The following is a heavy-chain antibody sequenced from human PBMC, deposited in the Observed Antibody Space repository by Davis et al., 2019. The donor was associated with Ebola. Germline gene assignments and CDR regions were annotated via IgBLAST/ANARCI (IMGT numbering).Heavy chain of an antibody. D-gene: IGHD6-6*01. CDR1: GPSFRGYY. Sequence: MPSETLSLTCAVNGPSFRGYYWTWIRQPPGKGLEWIGYIYYSGSTNYNPSLKSRVTISVDTSKNQFSLKLSSVTAADTAVYYCARGPSIANFDYWGQGTLVTVSS. J-gene: IGHJ4*02. CDR3: ARGPSIANFDY. V-gene: IGHV4-59*12. CDR2: IYYSGST.